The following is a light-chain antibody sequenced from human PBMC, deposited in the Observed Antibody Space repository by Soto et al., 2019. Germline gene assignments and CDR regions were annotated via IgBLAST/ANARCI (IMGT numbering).Light chain of an antibody. CDR2: DTS. V-gene: IGKV3-15*01. CDR1: QSVSIK. CDR3: QPYNNWPLT. J-gene: IGKJ4*01. Sequence: EIVMTQSPATLSVSPGERATLSCRASQSVSIKLAWYQHKPGQTPRLLIYDTSTRATGVPARFSGSRSGPEFTLTINSLQSEDFAIYYCQPYNNWPLTFGGGTKVDIK.